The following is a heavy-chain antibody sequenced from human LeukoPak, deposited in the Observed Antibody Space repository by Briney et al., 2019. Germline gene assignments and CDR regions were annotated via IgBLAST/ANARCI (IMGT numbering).Heavy chain of an antibody. Sequence: ASVKVSCKASGYTFTSYGISWVRQAPGQGLEWMGWISAYNGNTNYAQKLQGRVTMTTDTSTSAAYMELRSLRSDDTAVYYCARTSPIYFYGSGSYSYSEYFQHWGQGTLVTVSS. D-gene: IGHD3-10*01. J-gene: IGHJ1*01. V-gene: IGHV1-18*01. CDR1: GYTFTSYG. CDR3: ARTSPIYFYGSGSYSYSEYFQH. CDR2: ISAYNGNT.